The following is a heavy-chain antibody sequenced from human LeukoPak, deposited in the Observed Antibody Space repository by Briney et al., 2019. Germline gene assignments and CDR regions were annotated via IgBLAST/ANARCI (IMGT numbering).Heavy chain of an antibody. Sequence: RASVKVSCKASGCTFTSYDINWVRQATGQGLEWMGWMNPNSGNTGYAQKFQGRVTMTRNTSISTAYMELSSLRSEDTAVYYCARDSSSGYRNWFDPWGQGTLVTVSS. CDR3: ARDSSSGYRNWFDP. D-gene: IGHD3-22*01. V-gene: IGHV1-8*01. CDR2: MNPNSGNT. J-gene: IGHJ5*02. CDR1: GCTFTSYD.